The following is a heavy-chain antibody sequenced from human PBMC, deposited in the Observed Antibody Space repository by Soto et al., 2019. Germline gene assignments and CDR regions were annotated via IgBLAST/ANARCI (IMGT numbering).Heavy chain of an antibody. CDR2: INHSGST. CDR1: GGSFSGYY. Sequence: QVQLQQWGAGLLKPSETLYLTCAVYGGSFSGYYWSWIRQPPGKGLEWIGEINHSGSTNYNPSLKSRVTISVDTSKNQFSLKLSSVTAAETAVYYCASGHGAYVRGGDYWGQGTLVTVSS. V-gene: IGHV4-34*01. CDR3: ASGHGAYVRGGDY. D-gene: IGHD4-17*01. J-gene: IGHJ4*02.